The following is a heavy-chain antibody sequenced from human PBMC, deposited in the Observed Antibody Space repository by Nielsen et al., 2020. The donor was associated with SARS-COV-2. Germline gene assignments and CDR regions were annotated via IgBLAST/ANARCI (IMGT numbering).Heavy chain of an antibody. V-gene: IGHV3-7*03. CDR2: IKQDGSEE. J-gene: IGHJ4*02. D-gene: IGHD3-16*01. CDR3: ARGLQRLDY. Sequence: WIRQPPGKGLEWVANIKQDGSEEYYVDSVKGRFTISRDNAKNSLYLQMNSLRAEDTAVYYCARGLQRLDYWGQGTLVTVSS.